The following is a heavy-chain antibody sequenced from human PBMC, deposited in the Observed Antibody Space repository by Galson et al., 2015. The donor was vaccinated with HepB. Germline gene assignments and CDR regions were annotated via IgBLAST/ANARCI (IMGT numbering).Heavy chain of an antibody. D-gene: IGHD1-26*01. J-gene: IGHJ4*02. CDR1: GFTFSSYV. CDR3: TKVGRYSGTYYVADY. V-gene: IGHV3-23*01. Sequence: SLRLSCAASGFTFSSYVMTWVRQVPGKGLEWVSGISGSGGSTDYADSVKGRFTISRDNSKNTLFLQMNSLRPEDTALYYCTKVGRYSGTYYVADYWGQGTLVTVSS. CDR2: ISGSGGST.